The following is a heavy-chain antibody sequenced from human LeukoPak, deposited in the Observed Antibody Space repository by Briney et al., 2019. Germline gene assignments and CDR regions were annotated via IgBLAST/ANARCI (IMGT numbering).Heavy chain of an antibody. D-gene: IGHD4-23*01. CDR3: AREPVGLPMDV. Sequence: GGSLRLSCAASEFTVSTNYMTWVRQAPGKGLEWVANINQDGSHIYYVDSMEGRFTISRDNARKSLYLQINSLRAEDTAVYYCAREPVGLPMDVWGKGTTVTISS. CDR2: INQDGSHI. CDR1: EFTVSTNY. V-gene: IGHV3-7*01. J-gene: IGHJ6*03.